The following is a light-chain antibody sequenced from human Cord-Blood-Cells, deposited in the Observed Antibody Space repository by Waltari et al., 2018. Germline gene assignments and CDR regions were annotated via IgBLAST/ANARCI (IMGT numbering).Light chain of an antibody. J-gene: IGLJ3*02. Sequence: QSALTQPASVSGSPGQSITIPCTGTSSDVGGYNYVSWYQQHPGKAPKLMFYDVSNRPSGVSNRCSGSKSGNTASLTISGLQAEDEADYYCSSYTSSSTLGVFGGGTKLTVL. CDR1: SSDVGGYNY. CDR3: SSYTSSSTLGV. CDR2: DVS. V-gene: IGLV2-14*01.